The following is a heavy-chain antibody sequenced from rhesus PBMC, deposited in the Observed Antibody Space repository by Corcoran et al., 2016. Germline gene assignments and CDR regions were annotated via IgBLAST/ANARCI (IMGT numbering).Heavy chain of an antibody. J-gene: IGHJ2*01. CDR2: IYGSGSST. V-gene: IGHV4-169*02. CDR1: GGSISSSY. D-gene: IGHD3-34*01. Sequence: QLQLQESGPGLVKPSETLSVTCAVSGGSISSSYWSWIRQAPGKGLEWIGSIYGSGSSTNYNPSLKSRVTISKDTSKNQFSLRLSAVTAADTAVYYWAREYWGDYYNMAHWYFDLWGPGTPITISS. CDR3: AREYWGDYYNMAHWYFDL.